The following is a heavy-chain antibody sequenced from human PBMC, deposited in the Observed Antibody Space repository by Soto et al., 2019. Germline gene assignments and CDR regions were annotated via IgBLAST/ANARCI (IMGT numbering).Heavy chain of an antibody. D-gene: IGHD3-10*01. CDR1: GYTFTSYY. CDR2: INPSGGST. J-gene: IGHJ4*02. Sequence: ASVKVSCKATGYTFTSYYMHWVRQAPGQGLEWMGIINPSGGSTSYAQKFRGRVTMTRDTSTSTVYMELSSLRSEDTAVYYCARGDTMVRGVIISSDYWGQGTLVTVSS. CDR3: ARGDTMVRGVIISSDY. V-gene: IGHV1-46*01.